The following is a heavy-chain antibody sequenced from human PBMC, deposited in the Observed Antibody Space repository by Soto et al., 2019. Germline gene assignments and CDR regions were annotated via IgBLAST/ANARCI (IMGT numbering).Heavy chain of an antibody. V-gene: IGHV4-34*01. Sequence: SETLSLTCAVYGGSFSGYYWSWIRQPPGKGLEWIGEINHSGSTNYNPSLKSRVTISVDTSKNQFSLKLSSVTAADTAVYYCARGHGYYDFWSGYRGSVKGWFDPWGQGTLVTVSS. CDR3: ARGHGYYDFWSGYRGSVKGWFDP. CDR2: INHSGST. D-gene: IGHD3-3*01. CDR1: GGSFSGYY. J-gene: IGHJ5*02.